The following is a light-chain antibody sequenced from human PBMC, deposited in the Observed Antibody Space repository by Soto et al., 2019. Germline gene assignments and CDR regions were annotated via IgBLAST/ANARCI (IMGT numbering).Light chain of an antibody. CDR3: SSYAGSNNFV. J-gene: IGLJ1*01. Sequence: QSVMTQPPSASGSPGQSVTISCTGTSSDVGGYKYVSWYQQHPGKAPKLMIYEVNKRPSGVPDRFSGSKSGNTASLTVSGLHAEDEADYYCSSYAGSNNFVFGTGTKVTVL. V-gene: IGLV2-8*01. CDR2: EVN. CDR1: SSDVGGYKY.